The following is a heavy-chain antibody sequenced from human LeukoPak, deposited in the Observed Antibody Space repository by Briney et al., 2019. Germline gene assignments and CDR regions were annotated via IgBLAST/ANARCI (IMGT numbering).Heavy chain of an antibody. Sequence: PSETLSLTCAVYGGSFSGYYWSWIRQPPGKGLEWIGEINHSGSTNYNPSLKSRVTISVDTSKNQFSLKLSSVTAADTAVYYCANIVVVPAAILTWGQGTLVTVSS. CDR2: INHSGST. CDR1: GGSFSGYY. V-gene: IGHV4-34*01. D-gene: IGHD2-2*01. CDR3: ANIVVVPAAILT. J-gene: IGHJ5*02.